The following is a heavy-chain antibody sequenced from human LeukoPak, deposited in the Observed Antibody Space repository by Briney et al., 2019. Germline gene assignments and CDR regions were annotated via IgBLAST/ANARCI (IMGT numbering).Heavy chain of an antibody. J-gene: IGHJ4*02. Sequence: PGGSLRLSCAASGFTFSNYAMSWVRQAPGKGLEWVSAISGSGGSTYYADSVKGRFTISRDNSKNTLYLQMNSLRAEDTAVYYCAKDGYYYDSSGYYPLWGQGTLVTVSS. CDR1: GFTFSNYA. D-gene: IGHD3-22*01. CDR2: ISGSGGST. CDR3: AKDGYYYDSSGYYPL. V-gene: IGHV3-23*01.